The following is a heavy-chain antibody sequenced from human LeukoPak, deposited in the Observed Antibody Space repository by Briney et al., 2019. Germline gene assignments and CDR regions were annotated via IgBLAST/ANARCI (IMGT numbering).Heavy chain of an antibody. CDR3: ARLLIAAAGSVDY. V-gene: IGHV4-39*01. J-gene: IGHJ4*02. CDR2: IYYSGST. CDR1: GGSISSSSYY. D-gene: IGHD6-13*01. Sequence: SETLSLTCTVSGGSISSSSYYWGWIRQPPGKGLEWIGSIYYSGSTYYNPSLKSRVTISVDTSKNQFSLKLSSVTAADTAVYYCARLLIAAAGSVDYWGQGTLVTVSS.